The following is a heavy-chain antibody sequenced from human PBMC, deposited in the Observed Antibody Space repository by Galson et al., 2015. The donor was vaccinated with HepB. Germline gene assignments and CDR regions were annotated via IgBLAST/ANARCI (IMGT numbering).Heavy chain of an antibody. CDR1: GGTFSSYA. J-gene: IGHJ4*02. CDR2: IIPIFGTA. V-gene: IGHV1-69*01. CDR3: ARDRLPLNGYCSSTSCYAGDFDY. D-gene: IGHD2-2*03. Sequence: SVKVSCKASGGTFSSYAISWVRQAPGQGLEWMGGIIPIFGTANYAQKFQGRVTITADESTSTAYMELSSLRSEDTAVYYCARDRLPLNGYCSSTSCYAGDFDYWGQGTLVTVSS.